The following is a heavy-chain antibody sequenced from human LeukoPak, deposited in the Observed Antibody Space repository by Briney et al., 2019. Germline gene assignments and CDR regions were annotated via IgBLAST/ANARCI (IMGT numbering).Heavy chain of an antibody. Sequence: GGSLRLSCAASGFTFSSYGMSWVRQAPGKGLEWVSAISGSGGSTYYADSVKGRFTISRDNSKNTLYLQMNSLRAEDTAVYYCAKDYYDNSGYTCFDYWGQGTLVTVSS. CDR2: ISGSGGST. CDR1: GFTFSSYG. D-gene: IGHD3-22*01. J-gene: IGHJ4*02. CDR3: AKDYYDNSGYTCFDY. V-gene: IGHV3-23*01.